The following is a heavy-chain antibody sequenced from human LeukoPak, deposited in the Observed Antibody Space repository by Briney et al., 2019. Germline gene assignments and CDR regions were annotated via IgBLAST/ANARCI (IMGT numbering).Heavy chain of an antibody. CDR1: GGSTANHY. V-gene: IGHV4-59*11. Sequence: SETLSLTCSVSGGSTANHYWIWTRQPPGEGLEWIGYIFYNGRTVYNPSLKSRVTMSVGTSKRQFSLNLTSVTAADTAVYFCARSRGAGGDYFDYWGQGILVAVSS. CDR3: ARSRGAGGDYFDY. J-gene: IGHJ4*02. CDR2: IFYNGRT. D-gene: IGHD3-10*01.